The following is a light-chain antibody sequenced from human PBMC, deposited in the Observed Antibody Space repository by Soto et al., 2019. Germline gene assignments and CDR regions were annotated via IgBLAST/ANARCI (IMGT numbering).Light chain of an antibody. CDR3: QLYGISPIT. V-gene: IGKV3-20*01. Sequence: EVALTQSPGPVSLSRGERATISCRASERIYSAYLGWYQQKHGQAXRPXIYGTSSRATGIPDRFRGSGSGTDFTINISSLQPEDFAVYYCQLYGISPITCGQGTQLDI. J-gene: IGKJ5*01. CDR1: ERIYSAY. CDR2: GTS.